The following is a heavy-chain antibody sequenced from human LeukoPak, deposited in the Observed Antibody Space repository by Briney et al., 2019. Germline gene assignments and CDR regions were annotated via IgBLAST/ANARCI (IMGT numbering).Heavy chain of an antibody. CDR1: GYTFTIHS. Sequence: ASVKVSYTASGYTFTIHSISWVRQAPGQGREWMGWNSAWNGDTNYAQNFQGRITMTTDASTTTAYMELRSLTSDDTAVYYCARDPSNSSGRYEYFDYWGQGTLVTVSS. V-gene: IGHV1-18*01. J-gene: IGHJ4*02. CDR2: NSAWNGDT. D-gene: IGHD6-19*01. CDR3: ARDPSNSSGRYEYFDY.